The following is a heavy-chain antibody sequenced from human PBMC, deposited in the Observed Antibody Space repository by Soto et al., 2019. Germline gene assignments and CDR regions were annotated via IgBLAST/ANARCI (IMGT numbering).Heavy chain of an antibody. CDR1: GFIFSDCG. CDR3: VKGDLDTAVVNSPDAFDF. Sequence: PWGSLRLSCEASGFIFSDCGMHWVRQAPGKGLEWVAVISYDGNNKYYAQSVKGRFTISRDNSKNTLFLNMDSLRPEYTAVYHCVKGDLDTAVVNSPDAFDFWGPGTMVTVSS. CDR2: ISYDGNNK. V-gene: IGHV3-30*18. J-gene: IGHJ3*01. D-gene: IGHD5-18*01.